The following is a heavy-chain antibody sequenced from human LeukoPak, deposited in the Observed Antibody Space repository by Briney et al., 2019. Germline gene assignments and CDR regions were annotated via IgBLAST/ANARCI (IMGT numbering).Heavy chain of an antibody. D-gene: IGHD4-23*01. V-gene: IGHV3-30*18. Sequence: GGSLRLSCAASGFTFSSYGMSWVRQAPGKGLEWVAVISYDGSNKYYADSVKGRFTISRDNSKNTLYLQMNSLRAEDTAVYYCAKGGNPPFGLDYWGQGTLVTVSS. CDR1: GFTFSSYG. J-gene: IGHJ4*02. CDR3: AKGGNPPFGLDY. CDR2: ISYDGSNK.